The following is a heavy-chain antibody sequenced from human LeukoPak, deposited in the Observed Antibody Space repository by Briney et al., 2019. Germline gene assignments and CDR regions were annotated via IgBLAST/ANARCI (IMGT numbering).Heavy chain of an antibody. Sequence: TLSLTCTVSGGSISSSSYYWGWIRQPPGKGLEWIGSIYYSGSTYYNPSLKSRVTISVDTSKNQFSLKLSSVTAADTAVYYCARASAAAFDFWGQGTLVTVSS. V-gene: IGHV4-39*07. CDR1: GGSISSSSYY. J-gene: IGHJ4*02. CDR2: IYYSGST. CDR3: ARASAAAFDF. D-gene: IGHD6-13*01.